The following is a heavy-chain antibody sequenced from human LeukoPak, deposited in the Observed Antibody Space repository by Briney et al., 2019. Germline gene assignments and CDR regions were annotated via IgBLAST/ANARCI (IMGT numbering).Heavy chain of an antibody. CDR1: GFTFDDYA. D-gene: IGHD3-10*01. V-gene: IGHV3-9*03. CDR2: ISWNSGSI. J-gene: IGHJ4*02. CDR3: AKGGTYGSGSYYNEDYFDY. Sequence: GGSLRLSCAASGFTFDDYAMHWVRQAPGKGLEWVSGISWNSGSIGYADSVKGRFTISRDNAKNSLYLQMNSLRVEDMALYYCAKGGTYGSGSYYNEDYFDYWGQGTLVTVSS.